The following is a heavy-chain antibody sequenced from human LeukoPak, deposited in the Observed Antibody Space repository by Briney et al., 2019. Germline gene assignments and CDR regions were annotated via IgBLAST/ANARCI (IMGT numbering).Heavy chain of an antibody. Sequence: SETLSLTCTVSGGSISSYYWSWIRQPPGKGLEWIGYIYYSGSTNYNPSLKSRVTISVDTSKNQFSLKLSSVTAADTAVYYCARGPCYYDSFDYWGQGTLVTVSS. D-gene: IGHD3-22*01. CDR2: IYYSGST. V-gene: IGHV4-59*01. J-gene: IGHJ4*02. CDR3: ARGPCYYDSFDY. CDR1: GGSISSYY.